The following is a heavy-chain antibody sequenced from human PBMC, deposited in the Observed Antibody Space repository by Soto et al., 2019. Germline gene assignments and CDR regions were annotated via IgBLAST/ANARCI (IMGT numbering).Heavy chain of an antibody. CDR3: ARDTKRENSFDI. CDR2: IYYSGST. CDR1: GGSISSGGYY. J-gene: IGHJ3*02. V-gene: IGHV4-31*03. Sequence: SETLSLTCTVSGGSISSGGYYWRWIRQHPGKGLEWIGYIYYSGSTYYNPSLKSRVTISVDTSKNQFSLKLSSVTAADTAVYYCARDTKRENSFDIWGQGTMVTVSS. D-gene: IGHD1-26*01.